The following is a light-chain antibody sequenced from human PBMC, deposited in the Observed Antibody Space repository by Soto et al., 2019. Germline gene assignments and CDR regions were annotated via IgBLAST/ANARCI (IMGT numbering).Light chain of an antibody. V-gene: IGKV3-20*01. Sequence: EFVMTQSPATLSVSPGERATLSCRASQSVSSSYLAWYQQKPGQAPRLLIYDASSRATGIPDRFSGSGSGTDFTLTISRLEPEDYAVYYCQQYGSSPRTFGQGTKVDIK. J-gene: IGKJ1*01. CDR2: DAS. CDR3: QQYGSSPRT. CDR1: QSVSSSY.